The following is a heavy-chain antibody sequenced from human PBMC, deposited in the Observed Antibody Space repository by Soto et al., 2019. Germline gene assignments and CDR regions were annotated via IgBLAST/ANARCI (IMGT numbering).Heavy chain of an antibody. CDR1: GGSISSYY. J-gene: IGHJ6*03. D-gene: IGHD2-2*01. CDR2: IYYSGST. Sequence: SETLSLTCTVSGGSISSYYWSWIRQPPGKGLEWIGYIYYSGSTNYNPSLKSRVTISVDTSKNQFSLKLSSVTAADTAVYYCARHMGNCSSTSCPYYYYYYYMDVWGKGTTVTVSS. CDR3: ARHMGNCSSTSCPYYYYYYYMDV. V-gene: IGHV4-59*08.